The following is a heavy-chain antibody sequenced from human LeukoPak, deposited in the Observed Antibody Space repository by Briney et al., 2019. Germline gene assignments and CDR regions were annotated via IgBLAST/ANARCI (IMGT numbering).Heavy chain of an antibody. CDR3: ARMTVSGRDNWFDP. V-gene: IGHV1-8*03. J-gene: IGHJ5*02. CDR2: LNPNSGNT. D-gene: IGHD6-19*01. CDR1: GYTFTSYD. Sequence: ASVKVSCKASGYTFTSYDINWVRQATGQGLEWMGWLNPNSGNTGYAQKFQGRVTITRDTSINTAYMELSSLRSEDTAVYYCARMTVSGRDNWFDPWGQGTLVTVSS.